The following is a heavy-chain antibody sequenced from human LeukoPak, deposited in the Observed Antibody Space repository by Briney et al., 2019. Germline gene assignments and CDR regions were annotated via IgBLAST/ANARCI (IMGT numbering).Heavy chain of an antibody. CDR1: GGPISSYY. Sequence: PSETLSLTCTVSGGPISSYYWSWIRQPAGKGLEWIGRIYTSRSTNYNPSLKSRVTMSVDTSKNQFSLKLSSVTAADTAVYYCARDRYYDSSGYLPFDYWGQGTLVTVSS. D-gene: IGHD3-22*01. V-gene: IGHV4-4*07. CDR2: IYTSRST. CDR3: ARDRYYDSSGYLPFDY. J-gene: IGHJ4*02.